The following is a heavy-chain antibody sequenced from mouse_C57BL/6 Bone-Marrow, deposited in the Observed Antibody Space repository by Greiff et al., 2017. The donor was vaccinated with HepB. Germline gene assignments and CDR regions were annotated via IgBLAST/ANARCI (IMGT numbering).Heavy chain of an antibody. V-gene: IGHV5-9-1*02. CDR2: ISSGGDYI. D-gene: IGHD2-2*01. Sequence: EVQLVESGEGLVKPGGSLKLSCAASGFTFSSYAMSWVRQTPEKRLEWVAYISSGGDYIYYADTVKGRFTISRDNARNTLYLQMSSLKSEDTAMYYCTREEGYDDAMDYWGQGTSVTVSS. CDR1: GFTFSSYA. J-gene: IGHJ4*01. CDR3: TREEGYDDAMDY.